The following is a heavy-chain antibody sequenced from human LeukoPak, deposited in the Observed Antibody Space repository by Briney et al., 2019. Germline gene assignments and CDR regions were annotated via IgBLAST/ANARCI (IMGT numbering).Heavy chain of an antibody. V-gene: IGHV3-23*01. D-gene: IGHD3-9*01. CDR2: ISGSGGST. Sequence: GGSLRLSCAASGFTFSSYAMSWVRQAPGKGLEWVSAISGSGGSTYYADSVKGRFTISRENAKNSLYLQMNSLRAGDTAVYYCARAGWDYDILTGPYFDYWGQGTLVTVSS. CDR3: ARAGWDYDILTGPYFDY. J-gene: IGHJ4*02. CDR1: GFTFSSYA.